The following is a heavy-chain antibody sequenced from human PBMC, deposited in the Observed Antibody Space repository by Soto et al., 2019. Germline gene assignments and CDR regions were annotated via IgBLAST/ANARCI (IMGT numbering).Heavy chain of an antibody. CDR1: GRSFRSYY. CDR3: ARGVRFTIVRGVILSGKYGFDY. V-gene: IGHV4-34*01. D-gene: IGHD3-10*01. CDR2: INHSGST. J-gene: IGHJ4*02. Sequence: SETLSVTCAVEGRSFRSYYWSWLRQPPGKGLEWIGEINHSGSTNYNPSLKSRVTISVDTSKNQFSLKLSSVTAADTAVYSCARGVRFTIVRGVILSGKYGFDYWGQGTLVTVSS.